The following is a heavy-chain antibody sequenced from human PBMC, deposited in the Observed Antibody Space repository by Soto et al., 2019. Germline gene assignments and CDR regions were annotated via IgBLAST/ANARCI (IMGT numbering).Heavy chain of an antibody. CDR3: ARGGSYSAYNFAHGLHSWSSDF. CDR2: IFSSGST. Sequence: PSETLSRTCTVSGGYINTFCWSCVRQPSGKGLEWIVRIFSSGSTIFNPSLESRVAMSVDTSKNHFSLNLSSVTAADMAVYYCARGGSYSAYNFAHGLHSWSSDFWGQGALVTVS. V-gene: IGHV4-4*07. D-gene: IGHD5-12*01. CDR1: GGYINTFC. J-gene: IGHJ4*02.